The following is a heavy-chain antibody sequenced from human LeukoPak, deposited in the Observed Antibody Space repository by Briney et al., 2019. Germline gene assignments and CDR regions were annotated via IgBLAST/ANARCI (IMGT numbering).Heavy chain of an antibody. CDR2: IHSTGRT. D-gene: IGHD1-26*01. V-gene: IGHV4-59*01. CDR3: VRDRGAS. CDR1: GGSISDYY. Sequence: SETLSLTCTVSGGSISDYYWSWIRQPPGKGLEWIGYIHSTGRTDYNPSLKSRVTFSIDTSKNQYSLKLTSVTAADTAVYYCVRDRGASWGQGTLVTVSS. J-gene: IGHJ4*02.